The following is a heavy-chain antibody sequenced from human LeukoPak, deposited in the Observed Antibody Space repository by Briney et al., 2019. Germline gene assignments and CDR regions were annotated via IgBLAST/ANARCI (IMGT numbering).Heavy chain of an antibody. D-gene: IGHD4-11*01. J-gene: IGHJ4*02. CDR3: AREVTKGFDY. Sequence: PSETLSLTCTVSGGSISSYYWSWIRQPPGKGLEWIGYIYYSGSTNYNPSLKSRVTISVDTSKNQFSLKLSSVTAADTAVYYCAREVTKGFDYWGQGTLVTVSS. CDR1: GGSISSYY. CDR2: IYYSGST. V-gene: IGHV4-59*01.